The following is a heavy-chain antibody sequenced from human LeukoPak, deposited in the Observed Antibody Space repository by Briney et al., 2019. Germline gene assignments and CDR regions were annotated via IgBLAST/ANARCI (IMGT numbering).Heavy chain of an antibody. J-gene: IGHJ3*02. CDR2: IDAGGNYI. CDR1: GFTLSTYN. D-gene: IGHD3-9*01. CDR3: TRDKGLAIRAYDI. V-gene: IGHV3-21*06. Sequence: GGSLRLSCVASGFTLSTYNMNWVRQAPGKGIDWVSFIDAGGNYIRYADAVKGRFTISRDNAHNSLFLEVNSLRVEDTAVYYCTRDKGLAIRAYDIWGKGTMVTVSS.